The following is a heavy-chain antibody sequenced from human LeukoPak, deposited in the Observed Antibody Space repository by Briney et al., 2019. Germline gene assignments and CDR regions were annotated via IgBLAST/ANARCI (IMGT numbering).Heavy chain of an antibody. CDR3: ARIQSRIIAARPGNPAFDY. CDR1: GYTFTSYD. CDR2: ISTYNDNT. Sequence: ASVKVSCKASGYTFTSYDISWVRQAPGQGLEWMGWISTYNDNTHYAQKLQGRVTMTTDTSTSTVYMELKSLRSDDTAVYYCARIQSRIIAARPGNPAFDYWGWGTLVTVSS. V-gene: IGHV1-18*01. J-gene: IGHJ4*02. D-gene: IGHD6-6*01.